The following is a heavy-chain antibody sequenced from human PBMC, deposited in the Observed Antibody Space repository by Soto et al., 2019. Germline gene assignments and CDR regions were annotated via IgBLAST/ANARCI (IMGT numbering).Heavy chain of an antibody. D-gene: IGHD6-19*01. CDR2: ISGSGGST. J-gene: IGHJ6*02. CDR3: TRLIEPGAGYDMDV. Sequence: PGGSLRLSCAASGFTFSSYAMSWVRQAPGKGLEWVSAISGSGGSTYYADSVKGRFTISRDNSKNTLYLQMNSLRAEDTAVYYCTRLIEPGAGYDMDVWGQGTTVTAP. CDR1: GFTFSSYA. V-gene: IGHV3-23*01.